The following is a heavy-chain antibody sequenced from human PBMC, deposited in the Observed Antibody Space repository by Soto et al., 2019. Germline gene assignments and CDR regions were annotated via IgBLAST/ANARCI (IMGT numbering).Heavy chain of an antibody. D-gene: IGHD6-19*01. J-gene: IGHJ3*02. CDR2: ISYDGSNK. CDR1: GFTFSSYA. Sequence: GGSLRLSCAASGFTFSSYAMHWVRQAPGKGLEWVAVISYDGSNKYYADSVKGRFTISRDNSKNTLYLQMNSLRVEDTAVYYCARDRKTAYSSGWYDSEDAFDIWGQGTMVTVSS. CDR3: ARDRKTAYSSGWYDSEDAFDI. V-gene: IGHV3-30-3*01.